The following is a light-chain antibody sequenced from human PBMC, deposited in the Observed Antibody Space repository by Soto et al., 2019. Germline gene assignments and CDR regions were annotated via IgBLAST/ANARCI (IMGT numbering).Light chain of an antibody. CDR3: QQYGSSGS. V-gene: IGKV3-20*01. J-gene: IGKJ4*01. Sequence: EIVMTQSPATLSVSPGERATLSCRASQSISSTLAWYQQKPGQAPRLLIYGASSRATGIPDRFSGSGSGTDFTLTISRLEPEDFAVYYCQQYGSSGSFGGGTKVYIK. CDR2: GAS. CDR1: QSISSTL.